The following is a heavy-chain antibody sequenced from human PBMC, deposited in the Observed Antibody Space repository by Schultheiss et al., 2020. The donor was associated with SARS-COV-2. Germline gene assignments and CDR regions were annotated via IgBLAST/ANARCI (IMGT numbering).Heavy chain of an antibody. J-gene: IGHJ4*02. V-gene: IGHV1-2*02. CDR3: AREGQQLEYDY. D-gene: IGHD6-13*01. CDR1: GYTFTDYY. CDR2: VNGDTGDT. Sequence: ASVKVSCTASGYTFTDYYMHWVRQAPGQGPEWMGWVNGDTGDTDYAHKYQGRVTMTRATSISTAYMELTRLTSDDTAVYYCAREGQQLEYDYWGQGTLVTVSS.